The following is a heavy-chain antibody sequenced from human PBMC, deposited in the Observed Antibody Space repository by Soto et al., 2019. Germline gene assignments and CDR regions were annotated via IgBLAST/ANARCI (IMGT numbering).Heavy chain of an antibody. CDR1: GGSISSYY. Sequence: SETLSLTCTVSGGSISSYYWSWIRQPPGKGLEWIGYIYYSGSTNYNPPLKSRVTISVDTSKNQFSLKLSSVTAADTAVYYCARHPYSGYEFDYWGQGTLVTVSS. J-gene: IGHJ4*02. D-gene: IGHD5-12*01. CDR3: ARHPYSGYEFDY. V-gene: IGHV4-59*08. CDR2: IYYSGST.